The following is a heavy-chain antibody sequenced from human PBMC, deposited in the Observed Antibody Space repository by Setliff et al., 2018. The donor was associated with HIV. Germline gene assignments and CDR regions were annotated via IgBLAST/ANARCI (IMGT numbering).Heavy chain of an antibody. J-gene: IGHJ4*02. V-gene: IGHV4-39*01. CDR3: ARLSGGMVPNY. CDR2: IYHTGIT. CDR1: GGSITRTPYY. D-gene: IGHD3-10*01. Sequence: SETLSLTCTVSGGSITRTPYYWGWIRQPPGKGLEWIGSIYHTGITYDNPSLKSRVTISVDTSKNQISLRLSSVTAADTAVYYCARLSGGMVPNYWGQGTLVTVCS.